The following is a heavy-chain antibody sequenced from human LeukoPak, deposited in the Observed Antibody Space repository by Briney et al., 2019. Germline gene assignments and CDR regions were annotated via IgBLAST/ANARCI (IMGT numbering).Heavy chain of an antibody. Sequence: SETLSLTCTVSGGSISSYYWSWIRQPAGKGLEWIGRICTSGSTNYNPSLKSRVTMSVDTSKNQFSLKLSSVTAADTAVYYCARDHHYDFWSGYQYYLDYWGQGTLVTVSS. CDR3: ARDHHYDFWSGYQYYLDY. J-gene: IGHJ4*02. CDR2: ICTSGST. V-gene: IGHV4-4*07. CDR1: GGSISSYY. D-gene: IGHD3-3*01.